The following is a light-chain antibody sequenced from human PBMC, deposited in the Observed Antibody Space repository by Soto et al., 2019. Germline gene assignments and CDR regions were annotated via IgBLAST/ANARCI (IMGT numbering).Light chain of an antibody. V-gene: IGKV1-33*01. J-gene: IGKJ1*01. CDR2: DAS. CDR1: QDINNY. CDR3: QQYHNLPRT. Sequence: DIQLTQSPSSLSASVGDRVTITCQASQDINNYLVWYQQKPGKAPKFLIFDASILETGVPSRFRDSGSGTDFTFTISSLQPEDIATYYCQQYHNLPRTFGQGTKVEI.